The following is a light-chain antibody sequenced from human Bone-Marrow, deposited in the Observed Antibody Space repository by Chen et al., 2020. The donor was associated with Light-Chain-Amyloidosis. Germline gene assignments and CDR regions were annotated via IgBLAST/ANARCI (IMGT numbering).Light chain of an antibody. CDR2: RDT. V-gene: IGLV3-25*03. CDR3: QSADSSGTYEVI. Sequence: SYELKQPPSVSVSPGQTARITCSGDDLPTKYAYWYQQKQGQAPVLGIHRDTERPSGISERFSGSSSGTTATLPISGVQSEDVADYHCQSADSSGTYEVIFGGGTKLTVL. CDR1: DLPTKY. J-gene: IGLJ2*01.